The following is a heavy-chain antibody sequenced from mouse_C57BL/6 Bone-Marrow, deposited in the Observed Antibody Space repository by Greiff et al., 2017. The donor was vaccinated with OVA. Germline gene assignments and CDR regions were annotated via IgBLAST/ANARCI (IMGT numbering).Heavy chain of an antibody. Sequence: EVQGVESGAGLVKPGGSLKLSCAASGFTFSSYAMSWVRQTPEKRLEWVAYISSGGDYTYYADTVKGRFTISRDNARNTLYLQMSSLKSEDTAMYYCTRLLDAMDYWGQGTSVTVSS. D-gene: IGHD2-1*01. CDR3: TRLLDAMDY. CDR1: GFTFSSYA. V-gene: IGHV5-9-1*02. J-gene: IGHJ4*01. CDR2: ISSGGDYT.